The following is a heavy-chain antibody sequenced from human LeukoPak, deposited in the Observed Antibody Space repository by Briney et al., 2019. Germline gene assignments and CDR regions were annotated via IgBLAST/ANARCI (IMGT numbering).Heavy chain of an antibody. J-gene: IGHJ3*02. CDR3: ARTYSSGAFDI. CDR2: FHYSGTT. Sequence: SETLSLTCTVSGGSISSYYWSWIRQPPGKELEWIGYFHYSGTTNYNPSLKSRVTISVDTSKNRFSLKLRFVTAAGTAVYYCARTYSSGAFDIWGQGTMVTVSS. D-gene: IGHD6-25*01. CDR1: GGSISSYY. V-gene: IGHV4-59*08.